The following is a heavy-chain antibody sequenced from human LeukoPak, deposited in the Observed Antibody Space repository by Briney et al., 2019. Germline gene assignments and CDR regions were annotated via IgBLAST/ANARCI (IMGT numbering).Heavy chain of an antibody. CDR3: ARWVAIGGMDV. D-gene: IGHD2-15*01. J-gene: IGHJ6*02. CDR1: GGSISSGGYY. Sequence: PSETLSLTCTVSGGSISSGGYYWSWIRQHPGKGLEGIGYIYYSGSTYYNPSLKSRVTISVDTSKNQFSLKLSSVTAADTAVYYCARWVAIGGMDVWGQGTTVTVSS. CDR2: IYYSGST. V-gene: IGHV4-31*03.